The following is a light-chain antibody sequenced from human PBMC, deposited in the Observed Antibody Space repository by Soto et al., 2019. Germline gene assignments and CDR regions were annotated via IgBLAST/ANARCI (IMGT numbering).Light chain of an antibody. Sequence: EIVLTQSPATLSLSLGERATLSGRPSKSFTGTLAWYQQKAGKPPRLLIYGASNRATGIPDRFSASGSGTDFTLTISRLEPEDFAVYYCQQYGFSPPYTFGQGTKLEIK. CDR1: KSFTGT. CDR2: GAS. CDR3: QQYGFSPPYT. J-gene: IGKJ2*01. V-gene: IGKV3-20*01.